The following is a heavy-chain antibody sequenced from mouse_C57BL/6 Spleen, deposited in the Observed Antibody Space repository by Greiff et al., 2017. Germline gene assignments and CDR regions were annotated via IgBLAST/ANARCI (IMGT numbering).Heavy chain of an antibody. CDR3: ARDIYYYGSSDRDDCDD. V-gene: IGHV5-4*01. CDR2: IGDGGSYT. Sequence: EVLLVESGGGLVKPGGSLKLSCAASGFTFSSYAMSWVRQTPGKSLEWVATIGDGGSYTYYPDNVKGRFTISRDNAKNNLYLQMSHLKSEDTAMYYGARDIYYYGSSDRDDCDDWGQGTTLSVSS. D-gene: IGHD1-1*01. J-gene: IGHJ2*01. CDR1: GFTFSSYA.